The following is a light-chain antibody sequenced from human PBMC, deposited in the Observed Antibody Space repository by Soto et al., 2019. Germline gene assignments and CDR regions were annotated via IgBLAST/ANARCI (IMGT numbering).Light chain of an antibody. V-gene: IGKV3-15*01. CDR2: GAS. CDR1: QSVGGN. Sequence: EIVMTQSPATLSVSPGERATLSCRASQSVGGNLAWYQQKPGQAPRLLIYGASTRATGIPARFSGSGSGTEFTLTISSLQSEDFAVYYCQQYDSWSGTFGQGTKVEIK. J-gene: IGKJ1*01. CDR3: QQYDSWSGT.